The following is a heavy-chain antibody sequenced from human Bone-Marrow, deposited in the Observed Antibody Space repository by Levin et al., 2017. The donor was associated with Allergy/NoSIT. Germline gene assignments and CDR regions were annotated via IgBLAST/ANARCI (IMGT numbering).Heavy chain of an antibody. D-gene: IGHD1-7*01. CDR1: GFTFSSYW. CDR2: INSDGSST. J-gene: IGHJ5*02. CDR3: ARDLELPSILDWFDP. Sequence: LSLTCAASGFTFSSYWMHWVRQAPGKGLVWVSRINSDGSSTSYADSVKGRFTISRDNAKNTLYLQMNSLRAEDTAVYYCARDLELPSILDWFDPWGQGTLVTVSS. V-gene: IGHV3-74*01.